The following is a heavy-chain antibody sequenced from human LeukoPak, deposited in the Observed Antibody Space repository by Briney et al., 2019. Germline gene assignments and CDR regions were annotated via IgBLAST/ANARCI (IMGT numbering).Heavy chain of an antibody. V-gene: IGHV1-46*01. CDR1: GHTFTSYY. CDR3: ARDPYDYVWGSYPQRGYYYYMDV. CDR2: INPSGGST. Sequence: ASVKVSCKASGHTFTSYYMHWVRQAPGQGLEWMGIINPSGGSTSYAQKFQGRVTMTRDMSTSTVYMELSSLRSEDTAVYYCARDPYDYVWGSYPQRGYYYYMDVWGKGTTVTVSS. D-gene: IGHD3-16*02. J-gene: IGHJ6*03.